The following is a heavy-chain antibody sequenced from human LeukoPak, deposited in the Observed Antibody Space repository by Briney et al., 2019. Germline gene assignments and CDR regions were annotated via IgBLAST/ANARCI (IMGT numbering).Heavy chain of an antibody. CDR1: GDSISSYY. V-gene: IGHV4-59*01. J-gene: IGHJ4*02. CDR3: ARVSLSSGVPFDY. CDR2: IYYSGST. D-gene: IGHD3-10*01. Sequence: SETLSLTCTVSGDSISSYYWSWIRQPPGKGLEWIGYIYYSGSTNYNPSLKSRVTISVDTSKNQFSLRLSSVTAADTAVYYCARVSLSSGVPFDYWGQGTLVTVSS.